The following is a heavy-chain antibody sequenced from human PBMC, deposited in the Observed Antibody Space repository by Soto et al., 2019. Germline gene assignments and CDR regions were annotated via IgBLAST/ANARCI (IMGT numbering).Heavy chain of an antibody. CDR2: INHSGST. CDR3: ARFSVRGVTNNWFDP. D-gene: IGHD3-10*01. J-gene: IGHJ5*02. Sequence: SETLSLTCAVYGGSFSGYYWSWIRQPPGKGLEWIGEINHSGSTNYNPSLKSRVTISVDTSKNQFSLKLSSVTAADTAVYYCARFSVRGVTNNWFDPWGQGTLVTVSS. V-gene: IGHV4-34*01. CDR1: GGSFSGYY.